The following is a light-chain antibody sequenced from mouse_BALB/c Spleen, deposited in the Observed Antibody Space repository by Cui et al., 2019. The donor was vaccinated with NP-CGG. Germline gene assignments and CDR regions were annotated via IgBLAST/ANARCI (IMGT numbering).Light chain of an antibody. J-gene: IGLJ1*01. V-gene: IGLV1*01. CDR1: TGAVTTNNY. Sequence: QAVVTQESALTTLPGETVTLTCRSSTGAVTTNNYANWVQEKSDHLFTGLIGGTNNRPPGVPARFSGSLIGDKAALTITGAQTEDEAIYFCALWYSNHWVFGGGTKLTVL. CDR2: GTN. CDR3: ALWYSNHWV.